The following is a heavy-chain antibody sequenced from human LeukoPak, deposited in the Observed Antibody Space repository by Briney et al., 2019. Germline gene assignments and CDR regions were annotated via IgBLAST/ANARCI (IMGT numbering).Heavy chain of an antibody. Sequence: SETLSLTCTVSGGSISSYYWSWIRQPPGKGLEWIGYIYYSGSTNYNPSLKSRVTISVDTSKNQFSLKLSSVTAADTAVYYCARPRGYGYVDWYFDVWGRGTLVTVSS. CDR3: ARPRGYGYVDWYFDV. CDR1: GGSISSYY. J-gene: IGHJ2*01. D-gene: IGHD5-18*01. CDR2: IYYSGST. V-gene: IGHV4-59*01.